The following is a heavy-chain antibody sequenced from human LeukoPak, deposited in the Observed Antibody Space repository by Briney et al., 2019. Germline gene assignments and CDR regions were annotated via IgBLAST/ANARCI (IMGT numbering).Heavy chain of an antibody. CDR2: IKGDGSVK. D-gene: IGHD1-26*01. J-gene: IGHJ4*02. CDR1: GFTFSDYW. V-gene: IGHV3-7*03. CDR3: ARDSGNFYVDY. Sequence: PGGSLRLSCAASGFTFSDYWMTWVRQTPGKGLEWVANIKGDGSVKAYIDSVKGRFTISRDNAKSSLYLQMNSLRAAGTAVYYCARDSGNFYVDYWGQGTLVTVSS.